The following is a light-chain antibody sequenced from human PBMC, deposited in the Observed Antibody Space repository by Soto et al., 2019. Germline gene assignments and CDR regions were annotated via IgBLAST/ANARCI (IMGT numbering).Light chain of an antibody. J-gene: IGKJ5*01. V-gene: IGKV3-20*01. CDR3: QHYGSTRNT. CDR1: ESVTSSY. CDR2: GAS. Sequence: EIVLTQSPGTLSLSPGERATLSCRASESVTSSYLAWYQQKPGQAPRLLIYGASSSATNIPYRFSGSGSGTDCTHTISRLEPEDFAVYYCQHYGSTRNTFGQGTRLEIK.